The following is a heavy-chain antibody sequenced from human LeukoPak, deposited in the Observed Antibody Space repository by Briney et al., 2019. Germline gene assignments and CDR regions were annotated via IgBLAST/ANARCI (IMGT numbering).Heavy chain of an antibody. CDR1: GFTFSSYG. J-gene: IGHJ4*02. CDR3: ARDSSSSPSAGY. D-gene: IGHD6-6*01. Sequence: PGGSLRLSCAASGFTFSSYGMHWVRQTPGKGLEWVAVISYDGSSKYYADSVKGRFTISRDNSKNTLYLQMNSLRAEDTAVYYCARDSSSSPSAGYWGQGTLVTVSS. CDR2: ISYDGSSK. V-gene: IGHV3-30*03.